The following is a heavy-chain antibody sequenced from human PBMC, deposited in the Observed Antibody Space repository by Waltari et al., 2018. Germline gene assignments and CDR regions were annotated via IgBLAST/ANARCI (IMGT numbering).Heavy chain of an antibody. J-gene: IGHJ5*02. D-gene: IGHD2-15*01. CDR3: ARLGLVVAATINWFDP. V-gene: IGHV4-39*01. Sequence: QLQLQESGPGLVKPSETLSLTCTVSGGSISSSSYYWGWIRQPPGKGLGWIGSIYYCGSTSYNPSLTCRVTISVDTSKNQYSLKLSSVTAADTAVYYCARLGLVVAATINWFDPWGQGTLVTVSS. CDR2: IYYCGST. CDR1: GGSISSSSYY.